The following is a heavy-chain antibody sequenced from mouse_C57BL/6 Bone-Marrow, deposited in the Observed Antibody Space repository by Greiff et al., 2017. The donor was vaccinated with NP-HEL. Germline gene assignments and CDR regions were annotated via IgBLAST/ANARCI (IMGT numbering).Heavy chain of an antibody. D-gene: IGHD2-3*01. V-gene: IGHV5-17*01. CDR1: GFTFSDYG. CDR3: ANPIYDGYYGFAY. Sequence: EVQLVESGGGLVKPGGSLKLSCAASGFTFSDYGMHWVRQAPEKGLEWVAYISSGSSTIYYADTVKGRFTISRDNAKNTLFLQMTSLRSEDTAMYYCANPIYDGYYGFAYWGQGTLVTVSA. CDR2: ISSGSSTI. J-gene: IGHJ3*01.